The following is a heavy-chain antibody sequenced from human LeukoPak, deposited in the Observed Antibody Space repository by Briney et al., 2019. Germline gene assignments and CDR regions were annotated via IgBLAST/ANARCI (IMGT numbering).Heavy chain of an antibody. CDR2: INHSGST. D-gene: IGHD3-16*01. Sequence: SETLSLTCAVYGGSFSGYYWSWIRQPPGKGLERIGEINHSGSTNYNPSLKSRVTISVDTSKNQFSLKLSSVTAADTAVYYCARNDYVWGSSYYFDYWGQGTLVTVSS. CDR3: ARNDYVWGSSYYFDY. CDR1: GGSFSGYY. J-gene: IGHJ4*02. V-gene: IGHV4-34*01.